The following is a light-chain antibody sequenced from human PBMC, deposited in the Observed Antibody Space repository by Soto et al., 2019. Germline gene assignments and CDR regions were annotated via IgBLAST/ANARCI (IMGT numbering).Light chain of an antibody. Sequence: EIVMTQPPATLSVSPRERATLSCRASQNFSNYLAWYQQKPWQVPRLLIYDASSRVTGVPVGFSGGGSGTDFTLTISRLEPEDFAVYYCQQFSSYPLTFGGGTKVDIK. CDR1: QNFSNY. CDR2: DAS. CDR3: QQFSSYPLT. V-gene: IGKV3D-20*01. J-gene: IGKJ4*01.